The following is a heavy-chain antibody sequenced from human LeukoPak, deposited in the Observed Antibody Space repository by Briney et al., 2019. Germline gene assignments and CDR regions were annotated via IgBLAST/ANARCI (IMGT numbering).Heavy chain of an antibody. V-gene: IGHV4-59*11. Sequence: SETLSLTCTVSSGAISGHHWSWIRQPPGKGLEWIGYIYYSGRTNYNPSLKSRVTISVDTSKNQFSLKLNSVTAADTAVYYCARERVDGYNLRTLDYWGQGTLVTISS. CDR1: SGAISGHH. D-gene: IGHD5-24*01. CDR3: ARERVDGYNLRTLDY. J-gene: IGHJ4*02. CDR2: IYYSGRT.